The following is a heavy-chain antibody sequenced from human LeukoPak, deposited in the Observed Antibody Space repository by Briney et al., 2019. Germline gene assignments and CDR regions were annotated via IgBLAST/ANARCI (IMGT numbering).Heavy chain of an antibody. V-gene: IGHV4-59*01. CDR2: IYYSGST. D-gene: IGHD2-2*01. Sequence: SETLSLTCTVSGGSISSYYWSWIRQPPGKGLEWIGYIYYSGSTNYNPSLKSRVTISVDTSKNQFSLKLSSVTAADTAVYYCARTQYHLPFNAFDIWGQGTMVTVSS. J-gene: IGHJ3*02. CDR3: ARTQYHLPFNAFDI. CDR1: GGSISSYY.